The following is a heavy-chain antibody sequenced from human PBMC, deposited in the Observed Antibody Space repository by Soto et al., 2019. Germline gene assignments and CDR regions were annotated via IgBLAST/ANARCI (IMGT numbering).Heavy chain of an antibody. V-gene: IGHV3-23*01. J-gene: IGHJ4*01. CDR1: GFTFRSYA. D-gene: IGHD3-3*01. CDR3: AKDYSDYDFWSGSYPPEHEPYY. Sequence: EVQLLDSGGGLVQPGGSMRLSCAAFGFTFRSYAMSWVRQAPEKGLERVSALSGCGGRTYYADSVKGRFSISRANCKNTLNLQMNSLRAVGPALYYCAKDYSDYDFWSGSYPPEHEPYYCGHGTLVTVSS. CDR2: LSGCGGRT.